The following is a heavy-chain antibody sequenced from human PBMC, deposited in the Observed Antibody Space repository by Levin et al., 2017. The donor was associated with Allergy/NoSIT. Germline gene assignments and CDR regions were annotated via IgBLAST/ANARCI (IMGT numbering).Heavy chain of an antibody. CDR3: ANTRPYYDFWSGYLS. D-gene: IGHD3-3*01. V-gene: IGHV3-23*01. J-gene: IGHJ5*02. Sequence: LSLTCAASGFTFSSYAMSWVRQAPGKGLEWVSGISGSGGSTDYADSVKGRFTISRDNSKNTLYLQMNSLRAEDTAVYYCANTRPYYDFWSGYLSWGQGTLVTVSS. CDR1: GFTFSSYA. CDR2: ISGSGGST.